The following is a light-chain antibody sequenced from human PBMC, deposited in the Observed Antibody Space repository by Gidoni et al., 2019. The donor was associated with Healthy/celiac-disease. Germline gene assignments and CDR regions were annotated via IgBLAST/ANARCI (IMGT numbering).Light chain of an antibody. Sequence: GDRVTITCRASQSISSYLNWYQQKPGKAPKLLIYAASSLQSGVPSRFSGSGSGTDFTLTISSLQPEDFATYYCQQSYSTPLTFGGGTKVEIK. J-gene: IGKJ4*01. CDR2: AAS. CDR3: QQSYSTPLT. CDR1: QSISSY. V-gene: IGKV1-39*01.